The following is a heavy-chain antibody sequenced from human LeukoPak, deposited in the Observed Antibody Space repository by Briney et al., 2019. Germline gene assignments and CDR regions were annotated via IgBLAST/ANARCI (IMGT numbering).Heavy chain of an antibody. CDR1: GGSISSGGYY. V-gene: IGHV4-31*03. Sequence: SETLFLTCTVSGGSISSGGYYWSWIRQHPGKGLEWIGYIYYSGSTYYNPSLKSRVTISVDTSKNQFSLKLSSVTAADTAVYYCARAPGEGMTTVTIIDYWGQGTLVTVSS. J-gene: IGHJ4*02. D-gene: IGHD4-17*01. CDR2: IYYSGST. CDR3: ARAPGEGMTTVTIIDY.